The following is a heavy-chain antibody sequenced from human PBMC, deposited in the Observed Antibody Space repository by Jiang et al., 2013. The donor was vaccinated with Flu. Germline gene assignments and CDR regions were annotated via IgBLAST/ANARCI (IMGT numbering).Heavy chain of an antibody. Sequence: GAEVKKPGESLKISCKVSGYDFSNFWIGWVRQMPGEALEWMGIIYPGDSETRYSPSFEGQVTISADKSTNTAYLHWATLKASDTAMYFCARPGWGPSVPQFDFWGRGTLVVVSS. V-gene: IGHV5-51*01. CDR2: IYPGDSET. J-gene: IGHJ4*02. CDR1: GYDFSNFW. CDR3: ARPGWGPSVPQFDF. D-gene: IGHD1-26*01.